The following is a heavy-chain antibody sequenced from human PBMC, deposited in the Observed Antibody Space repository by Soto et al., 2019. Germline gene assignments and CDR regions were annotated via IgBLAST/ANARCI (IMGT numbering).Heavy chain of an antibody. CDR2: ISAYNGNT. CDR3: ARDRGRDYGDYKAFDI. J-gene: IGHJ3*02. CDR1: GYTFTSYG. D-gene: IGHD4-17*01. V-gene: IGHV1-18*01. Sequence: ASVKVSCKSSGYTFTSYGISWVRQAPGQGLEWMGWISAYNGNTNYAQKLQGRVTMTTDTSTSTAYMELRSLRSDDTAVYYCARDRGRDYGDYKAFDIWAQGTMVTVSS.